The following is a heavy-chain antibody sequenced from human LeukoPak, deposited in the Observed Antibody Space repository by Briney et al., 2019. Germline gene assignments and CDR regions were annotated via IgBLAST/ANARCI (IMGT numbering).Heavy chain of an antibody. CDR1: GYTFTSYY. V-gene: IGHV1-46*01. Sequence: ASVKVSCKASGYTFTSYYMHWVRQAPGQGLEWMGIINPSGGSTSYAQKFQGRVTMTRDMSTSTVYMELSSLRSEDTAVYYCARRGGQLVSHNYYYYYMDVWGKGTTVTVSS. CDR2: INPSGGST. J-gene: IGHJ6*03. CDR3: ARRGGQLVSHNYYYYYMDV. D-gene: IGHD6-6*01.